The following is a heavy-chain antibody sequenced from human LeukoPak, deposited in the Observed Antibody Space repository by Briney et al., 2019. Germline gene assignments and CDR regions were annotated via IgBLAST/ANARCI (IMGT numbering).Heavy chain of an antibody. CDR2: ICGIGGSA. CDR1: GFTFSSYA. J-gene: IGHJ4*02. CDR3: ARAHYSDSSGLDY. D-gene: IGHD3-22*01. V-gene: IGHV3-23*01. Sequence: PGGSLRLSCAASGFTFSSYAMTWVRQVPGTGLEWVSTICGIGGSAYYADSVKGRFTISRDNSKKTLYLQMNGLRVEDTAVYYCARAHYSDSSGLDYWGQGTLVTVSS.